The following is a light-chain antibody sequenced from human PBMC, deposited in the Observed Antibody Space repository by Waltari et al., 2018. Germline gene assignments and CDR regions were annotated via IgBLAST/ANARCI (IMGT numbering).Light chain of an antibody. CDR3: QQRDSWPLT. V-gene: IGKV2-28*01. CDR2: LGS. CDR1: QSLRHSDGDNY. Sequence: DSVMTQSPLSLPVTPGEPASISCRSSQSLRHSDGDNYLDWFLQRPGQSPQLLIYLGSNRASGVPDRFSGSGSGTDFTLTISGLAPEDTAVYYCQQRDSWPLTFGGGTKVEI. J-gene: IGKJ4*01.